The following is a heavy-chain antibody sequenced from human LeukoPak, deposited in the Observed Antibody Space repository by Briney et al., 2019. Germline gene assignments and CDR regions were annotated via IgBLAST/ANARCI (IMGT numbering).Heavy chain of an antibody. CDR1: GFTFSSYS. V-gene: IGHV3-48*01. J-gene: IGHJ5*02. CDR3: AKVPRQHDNWFDP. Sequence: PGGSLRLSCAASGFTFSSYSMNWVRQAPGKGLEWVSYIKGSGDSIFYADSVKGRFTISRDDAKNSLYLQMNSLRAEGTAIYYCAKVPRQHDNWFDPWGQGTLVTVSS. CDR2: IKGSGDSI. D-gene: IGHD3-9*01.